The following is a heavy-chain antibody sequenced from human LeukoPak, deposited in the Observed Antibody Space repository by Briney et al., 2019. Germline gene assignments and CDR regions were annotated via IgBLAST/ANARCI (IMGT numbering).Heavy chain of an antibody. CDR1: GCTFSSYA. CDR3: ARRSTPCQYCSCTSCLGVY. J-gene: IGHJ4*02. V-gene: IGHV4-34*01. D-gene: IGHD2-2*01. Sequence: GSLRLSCATSGCTFSSYAMSWVRQPPWKGLESIGEINHSGSTNYNPSLKSRVTISVDTSKNQFSLKLNSVTAADSAVYYCARRSTPCQYCSCTSCLGVYWGQGTLVTVSS. CDR2: INHSGST.